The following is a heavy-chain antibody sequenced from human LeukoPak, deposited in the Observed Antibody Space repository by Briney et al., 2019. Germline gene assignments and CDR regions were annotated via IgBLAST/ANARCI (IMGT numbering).Heavy chain of an antibody. D-gene: IGHD1-14*01. J-gene: IGHJ4*02. CDR2: INPSGGST. CDR1: GYTFTSYY. Sequence: ASVKVSCKASGYTFTSYYMHWVRQAPGQGLEWMGIINPSGGSTSYAQKFQGRVTMTRDTSTGTVYMELSSLRSEDTAVYYCARGRWGYRTGTTFHYFDYWGQGTLVTVSS. CDR3: ARGRWGYRTGTTFHYFDY. V-gene: IGHV1-46*03.